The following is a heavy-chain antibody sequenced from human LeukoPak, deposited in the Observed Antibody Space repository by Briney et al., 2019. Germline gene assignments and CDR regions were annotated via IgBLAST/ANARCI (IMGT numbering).Heavy chain of an antibody. Sequence: SVKVSCKASGYTFRRYDINWVRQAPGQGLEWMGGIIPMFGTASYAQKFQGRATITADISARTGYMELSSLISEDTAVYYCARGADWQVLECYYYYMDVWGKGTTVTVSS. J-gene: IGHJ6*03. CDR1: GYTFRRYD. V-gene: IGHV1-69*06. CDR3: ARGADWQVLECYYYYMDV. D-gene: IGHD3-9*01. CDR2: IIPMFGTA.